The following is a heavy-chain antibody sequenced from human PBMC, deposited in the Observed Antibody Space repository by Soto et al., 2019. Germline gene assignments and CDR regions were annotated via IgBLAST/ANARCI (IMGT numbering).Heavy chain of an antibody. CDR1: GFTFSSYS. V-gene: IGHV3-21*01. Sequence: GGSLILSCAASGFTFSSYSMNWVRQAPGKGLEWVSSISSSSSYIYYADSVKGRFTISRDNAKNSLYLQMNSLRAEDTAVYYCAREKGGYYDILTGYLDDAFDIWGQGTMVTGSS. CDR2: ISSSSSYI. J-gene: IGHJ3*02. D-gene: IGHD3-9*01. CDR3: AREKGGYYDILTGYLDDAFDI.